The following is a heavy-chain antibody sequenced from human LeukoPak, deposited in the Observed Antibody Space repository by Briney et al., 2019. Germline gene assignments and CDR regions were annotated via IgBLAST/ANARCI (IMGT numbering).Heavy chain of an antibody. D-gene: IGHD3-3*01. CDR1: GDSISSSPFY. CDR3: ARRGMVGVKMIDN. V-gene: IGHV4-39*01. Sequence: PSETLSLTCTISGDSISSSPFYSGWIRQPPGKGLEWIASVYHSGTTFYNPSLKSRVRMSVDSSNNQFSLRLNSVTAADTALYYCARRGMVGVKMIDNWGQGTRVTVSS. J-gene: IGHJ4*02. CDR2: VYHSGTT.